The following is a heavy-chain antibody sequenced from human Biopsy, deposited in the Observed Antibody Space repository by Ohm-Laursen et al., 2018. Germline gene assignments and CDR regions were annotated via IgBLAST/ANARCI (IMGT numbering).Heavy chain of an antibody. Sequence: SLRLSCAASGFTFSNAWMNWVRQAPGKGLEWVGRIKSKTDGGTTDYAAPVKDRFTISRDDSKNTLYLQMNSLKTEDTAAYYCTTDTSSWYNYFDYWGQGTLVTVSS. D-gene: IGHD6-13*01. J-gene: IGHJ4*02. CDR1: GFTFSNAW. CDR3: TTDTSSWYNYFDY. V-gene: IGHV3-15*01. CDR2: IKSKTDGGTT.